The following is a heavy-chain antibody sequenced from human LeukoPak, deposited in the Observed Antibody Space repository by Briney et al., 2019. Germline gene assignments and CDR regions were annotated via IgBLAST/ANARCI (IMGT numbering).Heavy chain of an antibody. J-gene: IGHJ6*02. V-gene: IGHV4-39*01. CDR2: IYYSEST. CDR3: ARSGSYFYYYYYGMDV. CDR1: GGSISSSSYY. D-gene: IGHD1-26*01. Sequence: SETLSLTCTVSGGSISSSSYYWGWIRQPPGKGLEWIGSIYYSESTYYNPSPKSRVTISVDTSKNQFSLKLSSVTAADTAVYYCARSGSYFYYYYYGMDVWGQGTTVTVSS.